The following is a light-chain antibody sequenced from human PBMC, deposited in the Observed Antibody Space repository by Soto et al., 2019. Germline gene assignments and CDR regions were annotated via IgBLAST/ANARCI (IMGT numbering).Light chain of an antibody. CDR3: ISHAGSNHPFV. Sequence: QSVLTQPPSASGSPGQSVTISCTGTSSDVGGYNYVSWYQQHPGKAPKVMIYDVGKRPSGVPDRFSGSKSGNTASLTVSGLQAEDDADYYCISHAGSNHPFVFGTGTKVTFI. V-gene: IGLV2-8*01. CDR1: SSDVGGYNY. J-gene: IGLJ1*01. CDR2: DVG.